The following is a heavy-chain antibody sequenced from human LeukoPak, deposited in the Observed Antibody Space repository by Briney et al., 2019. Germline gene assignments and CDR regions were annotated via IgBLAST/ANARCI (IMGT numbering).Heavy chain of an antibody. CDR3: AKDKVPGGKWDIDY. D-gene: IGHD1-26*01. J-gene: IGHJ4*02. V-gene: IGHV3-23*01. CDR1: GFLFSTYT. CDR2: LAAASGTR. Sequence: GGSLRLSCAASGFLFSTYTVNWVRQAPGRGLEWVAALAAASGTRYYANPVKGRFTISRDNSKNTVFLQMNSLRVEDTAVYYCAKDKVPGGKWDIDYWGQGTLVTVSS.